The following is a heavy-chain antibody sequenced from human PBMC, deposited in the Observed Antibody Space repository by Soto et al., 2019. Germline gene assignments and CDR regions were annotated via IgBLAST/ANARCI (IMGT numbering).Heavy chain of an antibody. V-gene: IGHV3-30-3*01. CDR2: ILSDGSKQ. J-gene: IGHJ5*02. Sequence: PGGSLRLSCAASRFAFSYYAMHWIRQAPGKGLEWVAVILSDGSKQYHAESVKGRFTISRDNSKNTLYLQMNSLRAEGTAVYYCAKAPGTTAFFSWFDPWGQGTLVTVSS. CDR3: AKAPGTTAFFSWFDP. CDR1: RFAFSYYA. D-gene: IGHD1-7*01.